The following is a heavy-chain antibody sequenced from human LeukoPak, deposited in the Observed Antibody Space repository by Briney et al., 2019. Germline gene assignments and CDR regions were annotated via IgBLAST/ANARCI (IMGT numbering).Heavy chain of an antibody. V-gene: IGHV3-21*01. Sequence: PGGSLRLSCAASGFTFSRYSVNWVRQAPGKGLEWVSCISDSSRHIYYADSVKGRFTISRDNAKSSASLQMNSLRVDDTAVYYSARAYTNGDYLDYWGQGTLVTVSS. CDR3: ARAYTNGDYLDY. J-gene: IGHJ4*02. CDR1: GFTFSRYS. D-gene: IGHD4-17*01. CDR2: ISDSSRHI.